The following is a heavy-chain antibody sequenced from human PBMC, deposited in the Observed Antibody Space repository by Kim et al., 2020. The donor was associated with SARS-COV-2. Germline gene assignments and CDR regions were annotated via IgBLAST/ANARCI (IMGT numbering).Heavy chain of an antibody. CDR1: GFTFSSFG. V-gene: IGHV3-33*01. CDR3: ARDKTSDVLDI. CDR2: IWHDGSNK. J-gene: IGHJ3*02. Sequence: GGSLRLSCTASGFTFSSFGMHWVRQAPGKGLEWVAVIWHDGSNKVYADSVKGRFTISRDDSKNTVFLQMNGLRVEDTAVYYCARDKTSDVLDIWGQGTMVTVSS.